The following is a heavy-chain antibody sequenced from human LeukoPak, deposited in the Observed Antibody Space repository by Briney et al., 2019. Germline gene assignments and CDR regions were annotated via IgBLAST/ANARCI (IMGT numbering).Heavy chain of an antibody. V-gene: IGHV4-39*01. J-gene: IGHJ4*02. CDR3: ARLTDYYDSSGYLYYFDY. D-gene: IGHD3-22*01. CDR1: GGSISSSSYY. CDR2: IYYSGST. Sequence: SETLSLTCTVSGGSISSSSYYWGWIRQPPGKGLEWIGSIYYSGSTYYNPSLKSRVTISVDTSKNQFSLKLSSVTAADTAVYYCARLTDYYDSSGYLYYFDYWGQGTLVTVSS.